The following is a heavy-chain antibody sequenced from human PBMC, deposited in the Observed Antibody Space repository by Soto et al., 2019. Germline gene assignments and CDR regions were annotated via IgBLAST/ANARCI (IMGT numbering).Heavy chain of an antibody. CDR2: ISYDGSNK. J-gene: IGHJ4*02. Sequence: QVQLVESGGGVVQPGRSLRLSCAASGFTFSSYAMHWVRQAPGKGLEWVAVISYDGSNKYYADSVKGRFTISRDNSKNTLYLQMNSLRAEDTAVYYCARSGSPQLFDYWGQGTLVTVSS. CDR3: ARSGSPQLFDY. D-gene: IGHD1-1*01. CDR1: GFTFSSYA. V-gene: IGHV3-30-3*01.